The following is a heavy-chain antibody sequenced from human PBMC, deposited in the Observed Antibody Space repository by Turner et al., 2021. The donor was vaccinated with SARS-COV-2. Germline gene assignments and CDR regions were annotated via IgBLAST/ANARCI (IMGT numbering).Heavy chain of an antibody. D-gene: IGHD1-26*01. J-gene: IGHJ3*02. CDR2: ISYAGNIK. V-gene: IGHV3-30*04. Sequence: QVQLVESGGGVVQPGRALRLSCAASGFTFSSYTMYWVRPAPGKGLGWVALISYAGNIKQYADSVKGRLTISRDNSKTTVYLQMNRLGAEDTAVYYCASATRGGTYYYSAFDIWGQGTMVTVSS. CDR3: ASATRGGTYYYSAFDI. CDR1: GFTFSSYT.